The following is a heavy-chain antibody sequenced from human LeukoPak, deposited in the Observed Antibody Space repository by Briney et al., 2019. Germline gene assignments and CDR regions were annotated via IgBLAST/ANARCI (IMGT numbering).Heavy chain of an antibody. Sequence: PSETLSLTCAVYGGSFSGYYWSWIRQPPGKGLEWIGEINHSGSTNYNPSLKSRVTISVDTSKNQFSLKLRSVTAADTAVYYCATRTRSWFDPWGQGTLVTVSS. V-gene: IGHV4-34*01. CDR3: ATRTRSWFDP. CDR2: INHSGST. D-gene: IGHD1-14*01. J-gene: IGHJ5*02. CDR1: GGSFSGYY.